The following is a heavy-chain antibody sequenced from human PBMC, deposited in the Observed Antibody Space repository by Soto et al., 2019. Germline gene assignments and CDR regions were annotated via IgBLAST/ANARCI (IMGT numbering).Heavy chain of an antibody. Sequence: QVQLVQSGAEVKKPGASVKLSCKASGYTFNRYGISWVRQAPGQGLEWMGWISGYNEMTNYAQNFQGRVTMTTDTSTTAAYMELRSLTSDDTAVYFCAREGYCSSGSCALYSHDYFGMDVWGQGTTVTVSS. CDR2: ISGYNEMT. D-gene: IGHD2-15*01. CDR1: GYTFNRYG. CDR3: AREGYCSSGSCALYSHDYFGMDV. V-gene: IGHV1-18*01. J-gene: IGHJ6*02.